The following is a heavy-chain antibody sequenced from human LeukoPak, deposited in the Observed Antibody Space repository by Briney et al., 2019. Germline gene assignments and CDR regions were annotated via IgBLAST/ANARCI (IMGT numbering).Heavy chain of an antibody. Sequence: PGGSLRLSCAASGFTFSSYAMSWVRQAPGKGLEWASAISGSGGSTYYADSVKGRFTISRDNSKSTLYLQMNSLRAEDTAVYYCAKGHAVYCSSTSCYLDYWGQGTLVTVSS. CDR2: ISGSGGST. D-gene: IGHD2-2*01. V-gene: IGHV3-23*01. CDR1: GFTFSSYA. CDR3: AKGHAVYCSSTSCYLDY. J-gene: IGHJ4*02.